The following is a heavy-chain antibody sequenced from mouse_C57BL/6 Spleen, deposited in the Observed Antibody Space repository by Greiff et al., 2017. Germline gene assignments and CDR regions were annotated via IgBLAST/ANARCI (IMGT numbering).Heavy chain of an antibody. CDR2: IYPGSGST. Sequence: VQLQQPGAELVKPGASVKMSCKASGYTFTSYWITWVKQRPGQGLEWIGDIYPGSGSTNYNEKFKSKATLTVDTSSSTAYMQLSSLTSEDSAVYSCAAGPGTTVAFDYWGQGTTLTVSS. CDR3: AAGPGTTVAFDY. V-gene: IGHV1-55*01. D-gene: IGHD1-1*01. J-gene: IGHJ2*01. CDR1: GYTFTSYW.